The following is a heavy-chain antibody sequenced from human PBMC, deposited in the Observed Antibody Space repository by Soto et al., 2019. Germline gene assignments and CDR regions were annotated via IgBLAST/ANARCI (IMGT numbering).Heavy chain of an antibody. D-gene: IGHD3-22*01. Sequence: EVQLVESGGGLVKPGGSLRLSCAASGFTLSSYSMNWVRQAPGKGLEWVSSISSSSSYIYYADSVKGRFTISRDNAKNSLYLQMNSLRAEDTAVYYCARGGSSGYYFDYWGQGTLVTVSS. J-gene: IGHJ4*02. V-gene: IGHV3-21*01. CDR1: GFTLSSYS. CDR2: ISSSSSYI. CDR3: ARGGSSGYYFDY.